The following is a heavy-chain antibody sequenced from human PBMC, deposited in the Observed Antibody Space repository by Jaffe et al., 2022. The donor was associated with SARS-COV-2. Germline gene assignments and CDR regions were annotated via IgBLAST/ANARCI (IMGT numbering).Heavy chain of an antibody. Sequence: EVQLVESGGVVVQPGGSLRLSCAASGFTFDDYTMHWVRQAPGKGLEWVSLISWDGGSTYYADSVKGRFTISRDNSKNSLYLQMNSLRTEDTALYYCAKDMGPGGWNLFDYWGQGTLVTVSS. D-gene: IGHD6-19*01. CDR3: AKDMGPGGWNLFDY. CDR1: GFTFDDYT. CDR2: ISWDGGST. V-gene: IGHV3-43*01. J-gene: IGHJ4*02.